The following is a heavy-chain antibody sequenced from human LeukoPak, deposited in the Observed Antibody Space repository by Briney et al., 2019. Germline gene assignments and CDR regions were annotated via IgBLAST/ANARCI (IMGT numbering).Heavy chain of an antibody. J-gene: IGHJ4*02. CDR3: ARDRGAVAGYFDY. D-gene: IGHD6-19*01. CDR2: ISSSSSYI. V-gene: IGHV3-21*01. Sequence: AGGSLRLSCAASGFTFSSYSMNWVRQAPGKGLEWVSSISSSSSYIYYADSVKGRFTISRDNAKNSLYLQMNSLRAEDTAVYYCARDRGAVAGYFDYWGQGTLVTVSS. CDR1: GFTFSSYS.